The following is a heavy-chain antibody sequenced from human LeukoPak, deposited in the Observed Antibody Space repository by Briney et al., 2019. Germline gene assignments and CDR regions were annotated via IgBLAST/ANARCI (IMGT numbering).Heavy chain of an antibody. CDR2: ISSSSSYI. CDR3: ARYGLAVAGMMRDY. CDR1: GFTFSSYS. V-gene: IGHV3-21*01. J-gene: IGHJ4*02. D-gene: IGHD6-19*01. Sequence: GGSLRLSCAASGFTFSSYSMNWVRQAPGKGLEWVSSISSSSSYIYYADSVKGRFTISRENAKISLYLQMNSLRAEDTAVYYCARYGLAVAGMMRDYWGQGTLVTVSS.